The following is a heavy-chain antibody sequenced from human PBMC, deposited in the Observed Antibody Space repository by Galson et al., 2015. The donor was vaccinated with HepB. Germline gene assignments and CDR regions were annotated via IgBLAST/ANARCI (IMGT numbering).Heavy chain of an antibody. Sequence: SLRLSCAASGFTFSGSAIYWVRQTSGQGLEWVASIRSKASNYATAYTASLKGRLTISRDDSKNTAYLHMRSLRTEDTAVYYCTVLADLSGYSSSWGQGTLVTVSS. CDR1: GFTFSGSA. CDR2: IRSKASNYAT. J-gene: IGHJ4*02. D-gene: IGHD6-13*01. V-gene: IGHV3-73*01. CDR3: TVLADLSGYSSS.